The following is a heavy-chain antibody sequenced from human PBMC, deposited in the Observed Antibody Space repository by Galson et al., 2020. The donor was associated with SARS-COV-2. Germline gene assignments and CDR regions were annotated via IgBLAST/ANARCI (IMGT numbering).Heavy chain of an antibody. CDR3: ARRGGTVTTQHFDL. CDR1: GGSFSGYY. J-gene: IGHJ2*01. Sequence: SETLSLTCAVYGGSFSGYYWSWIRQSPGKGLEWIGEINSSGSTNYNPSLKSRVTISVDTSKNHFSLKLSSVTAADTAVYYCARRGGTVTTQHFDLWGRGTLVTVSS. V-gene: IGHV4-34*01. D-gene: IGHD4-17*01. CDR2: INSSGST.